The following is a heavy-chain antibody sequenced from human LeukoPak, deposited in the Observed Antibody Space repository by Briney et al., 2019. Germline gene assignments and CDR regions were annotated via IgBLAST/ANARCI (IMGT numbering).Heavy chain of an antibody. CDR3: AKGSIAPDD. D-gene: IGHD3-3*02. J-gene: IGHJ4*02. Sequence: GGSLRLSCAASGFTFSDFAMSWVRQAPGKGLEFISGISGSSGATYYADSVQGRFTISRDNSRNTLYLQMNSLRVDDTALYYCAKGSIAPDDWGQGTLVTVSS. CDR1: GFTFSDFA. V-gene: IGHV3-23*01. CDR2: ISGSSGAT.